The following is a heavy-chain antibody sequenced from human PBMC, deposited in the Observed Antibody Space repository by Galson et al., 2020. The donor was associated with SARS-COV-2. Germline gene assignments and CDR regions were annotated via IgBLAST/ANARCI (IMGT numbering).Heavy chain of an antibody. CDR3: VQDYPQEDSSSYRGFDY. D-gene: IGHD3-22*01. V-gene: IGHV3-23*01. Sequence: GGSLRLSCAASGFTFSSYAMSWVRQAPGKGLEWVSAISGSGGSTFYADSVKGRFTISRDNSKNTLYLQMNSLRAEDTAVYYCVQDYPQEDSSSYRGFDYWGQGTLVTVSS. CDR2: ISGSGGST. CDR1: GFTFSSYA. J-gene: IGHJ4*02.